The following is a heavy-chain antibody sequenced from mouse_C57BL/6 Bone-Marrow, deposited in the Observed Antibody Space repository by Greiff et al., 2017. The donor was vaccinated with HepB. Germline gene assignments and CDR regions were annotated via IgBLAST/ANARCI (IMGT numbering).Heavy chain of an antibody. V-gene: IGHV5-4*01. D-gene: IGHD1-1*01. CDR2: ISDGGSYT. CDR3: ARVSTVDAMDY. CDR1: GFTFSSYA. Sequence: DVHLVESGGGLVKPGGSLKLSCAASGFTFSSYAMSWVRQTPEKRLEWVATISDGGSYTYYPDNVKGRFTISRDNAKNNLYLQMSHLKSEDTAMYYCARVSTVDAMDYWGQGTSVTVSS. J-gene: IGHJ4*01.